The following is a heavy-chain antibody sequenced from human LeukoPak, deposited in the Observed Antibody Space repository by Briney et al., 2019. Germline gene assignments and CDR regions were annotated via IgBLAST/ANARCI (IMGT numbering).Heavy chain of an antibody. V-gene: IGHV3-53*01. CDR3: ARDRRRGYYYYMDV. J-gene: IGHJ6*03. Sequence: GGSLRLSCAASGFTVSSNYMRWVRQAPGKGVEWVSVIYSGGSTYYSDSVKGRFTISSDNSKNPLYLQMNSLRAEDTAVYYCARDRRRGYYYYMDVWGKGTTVTVSS. CDR2: IYSGGST. CDR1: GFTVSSNY.